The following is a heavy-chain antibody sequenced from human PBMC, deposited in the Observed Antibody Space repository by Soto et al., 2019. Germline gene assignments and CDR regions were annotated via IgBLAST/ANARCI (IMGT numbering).Heavy chain of an antibody. CDR2: INRDGGST. D-gene: IGHD4-17*01. CDR1: GFPFGAYG. CDR3: ARAPGYYGDFFDY. J-gene: IGHJ4*02. Sequence: AGRSMRPSCAVVGFPFGAYGISWVRQAPGKGLEWVSGINRDGGSTGYADSVKGRFTISRDNAKNSLYLQMNSLRAEDTAFYYCARAPGYYGDFFDYWGQGTLVTVSS. V-gene: IGHV3-20*04.